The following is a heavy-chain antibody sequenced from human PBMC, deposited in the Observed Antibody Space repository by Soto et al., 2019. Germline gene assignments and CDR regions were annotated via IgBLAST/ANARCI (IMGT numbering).Heavy chain of an antibody. CDR2: ISYDGSNK. CDR1: GFTFSSYG. D-gene: IGHD5-18*01. Sequence: QVQLVESGGGVVQPGRSLRLSCAASGFTFSSYGMHWVRQAPGKGLEWVAVISYDGSNKYYADSVKGRFTISRGNSKNTLYLQMNSLRAEDTDVYYCAKEEVGYSVDYWGQGTLVTVSS. J-gene: IGHJ4*02. V-gene: IGHV3-30*18. CDR3: AKEEVGYSVDY.